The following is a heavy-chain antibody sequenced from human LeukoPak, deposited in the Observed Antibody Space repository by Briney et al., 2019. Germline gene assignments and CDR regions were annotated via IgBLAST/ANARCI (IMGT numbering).Heavy chain of an antibody. V-gene: IGHV1-69*06. J-gene: IGHJ4*02. CDR3: ARYSMVQGVSYYFDY. Sequence: ASVKVSCKASGGTFSSYAISWVRQAPGQGLEWMGGIIPIFGTANYAQKFQGRVTITADKSTSTAYMELSSLRSEDTAVYYCARYSMVQGVSYYFDYWGQGTLVTVSS. CDR2: IIPIFGTA. D-gene: IGHD3-10*01. CDR1: GGTFSSYA.